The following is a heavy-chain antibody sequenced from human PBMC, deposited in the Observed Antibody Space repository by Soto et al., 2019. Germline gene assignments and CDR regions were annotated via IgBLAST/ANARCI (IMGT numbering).Heavy chain of an antibody. CDR2: ISAYNGNT. Sequence: QVQLVQSGAEVKTPGASVKVSCKASGYTFTSYGISWVRQAPGQGLEWMGGISAYNGNTNYAQTLQGRVTMTTDTSTSTAYIEPRSPRSDDTAVYYCARELGGWGDYWGQGTLVTVSS. J-gene: IGHJ4*02. V-gene: IGHV1-18*01. CDR3: ARELGGWGDY. D-gene: IGHD3-16*01. CDR1: GYTFTSYG.